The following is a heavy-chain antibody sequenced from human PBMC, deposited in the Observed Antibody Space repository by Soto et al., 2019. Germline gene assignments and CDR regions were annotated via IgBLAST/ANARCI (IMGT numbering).Heavy chain of an antibody. V-gene: IGHV2-5*02. CDR2: ISWDGEK. CDR3: AHPRGALLSGHSYFEV. J-gene: IGHJ4*02. D-gene: IGHD3-3*01. Sequence: QITLKESGPTLVKPTQTLTLTCTFSGFSLNTRGVGVGWIRQPPGKALEWLALISWDGEKRYRPSLNTRLTVTKDTAENQVVLTMATLDPVDTATSYCAHPRGALLSGHSYFEVWGEGNLVTVSS. CDR1: GFSLNTRGVG.